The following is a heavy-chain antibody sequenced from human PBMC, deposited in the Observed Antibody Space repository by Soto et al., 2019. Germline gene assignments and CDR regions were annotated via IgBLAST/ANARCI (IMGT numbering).Heavy chain of an antibody. CDR2: ISAYNGNT. CDR3: ARDSMVRGVIGTGIDP. J-gene: IGHJ5*02. V-gene: IGHV1-18*01. D-gene: IGHD3-10*01. Sequence: QIQLVQSGAEVKKPGASVKVSCKVSGYTFSNYGISWVRQAPGQGLEWMGWISAYNGNTNYAQKLQGRVTMTTDTSTSTAYMELRSLRSYDTAVYYCARDSMVRGVIGTGIDPWGQGTLVTVSS. CDR1: GYTFSNYG.